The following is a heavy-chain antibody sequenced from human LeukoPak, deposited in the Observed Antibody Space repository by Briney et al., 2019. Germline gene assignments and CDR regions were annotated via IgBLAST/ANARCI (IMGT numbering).Heavy chain of an antibody. CDR2: INSDGSEG. V-gene: IGHV3-7*03. CDR3: ARSSYSSSSSV. D-gene: IGHD6-6*01. Sequence: GGSLRLSCAASGFTFSGFWMSWSRQAPGKGLEWVASINSDGSEGYYADVVKGRFTISRDNAKNSLYLQINSLRAKDTAVYYCARSSYSSSSSVWGQGTMVTVSS. CDR1: GFTFSGFW. J-gene: IGHJ3*01.